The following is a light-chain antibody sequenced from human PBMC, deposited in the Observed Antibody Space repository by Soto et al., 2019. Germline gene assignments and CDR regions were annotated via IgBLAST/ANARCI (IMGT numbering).Light chain of an antibody. CDR3: QQYNDNWT. V-gene: IGKV1-5*01. CDR1: QSISTW. J-gene: IGKJ1*01. CDR2: DAS. Sequence: IQMTQSPSTLSASGGDRVTITCRASQSISTWLAWYQQRPGKAPKLLIYDASSLQSGVPSRFSGSGSGTEFTLAISSLQPDDSATYYCQQYNDNWTFGQGTKVDIK.